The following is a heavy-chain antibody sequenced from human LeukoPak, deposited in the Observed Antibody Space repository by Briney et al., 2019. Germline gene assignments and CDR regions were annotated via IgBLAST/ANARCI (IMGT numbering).Heavy chain of an antibody. D-gene: IGHD4-17*01. V-gene: IGHV3-48*04. CDR1: GFTFSTYN. CDR3: ARRTSTVTTFDY. Sequence: PGGSLRLSCAASGFTFSTYNMIWVRQAPGKGLEWVSYLSSSSSTVYYADSVKGRFTISRDNAKNSLDLEMNSLKPEDTAVYYCARRTSTVTTFDYWGQGTLVTVSS. J-gene: IGHJ4*02. CDR2: LSSSSSTV.